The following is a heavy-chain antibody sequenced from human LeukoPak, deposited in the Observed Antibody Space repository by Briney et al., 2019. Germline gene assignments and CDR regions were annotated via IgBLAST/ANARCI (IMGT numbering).Heavy chain of an antibody. V-gene: IGHV3-21*01. CDR3: AGERGYSGYDSTDY. CDR1: GFTFSSYS. Sequence: KAGGSLRLSCAASGFTFSSYSMNWVRQAPGKGLEWVSSISSSSSYIYYADSVKGRFTISRDNAKNSLYLQMNSLRAEDTAVYYCAGERGYSGYDSTDYWGQGTLVTVSS. J-gene: IGHJ4*02. D-gene: IGHD5-12*01. CDR2: ISSSSSYI.